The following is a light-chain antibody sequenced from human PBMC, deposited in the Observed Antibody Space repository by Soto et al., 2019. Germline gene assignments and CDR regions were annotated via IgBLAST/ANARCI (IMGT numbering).Light chain of an antibody. Sequence: QSALTQPASVSGSPGQSITISCTGTSSDVGAYNYVSWYQQDPGKAPKLMIYDVSNRPSGVSNRFSGSKSGNTASLTISGLQAEDEADYYCSSYTSTSTLEFGGGTKLTVL. V-gene: IGLV2-14*01. J-gene: IGLJ2*01. CDR3: SSYTSTSTLE. CDR1: SSDVGAYNY. CDR2: DVS.